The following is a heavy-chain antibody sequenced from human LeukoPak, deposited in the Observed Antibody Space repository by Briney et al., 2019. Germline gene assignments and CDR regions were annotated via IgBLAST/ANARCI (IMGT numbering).Heavy chain of an antibody. Sequence: GGSLRLSCTASGFTFNSYAMNWVRQAPGKELDWVSGISDGYGSSTVYADSVKGRFTVSRDNSKNTVYLQMNDLRAEDTAVYYCAKTTRPLGALDHWGQGTLVTVSS. J-gene: IGHJ5*02. CDR1: GFTFNSYA. CDR3: AKTTRPLGALDH. D-gene: IGHD1-26*01. CDR2: ISDGYGSST. V-gene: IGHV3-23*01.